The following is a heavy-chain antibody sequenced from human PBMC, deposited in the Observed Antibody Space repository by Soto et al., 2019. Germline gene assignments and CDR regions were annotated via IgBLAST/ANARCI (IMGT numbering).Heavy chain of an antibody. Sequence: PSQTLSLTCAISGDSVSSNSAAWHSIRQSPSRGLEWLGRTYYRTKWYNDYAVSVKSRITINPDTSKNQFSLQLNPVTPEDTAVYYCARVSWDSSSTYYGMDVWGQGTTVTVSS. D-gene: IGHD6-6*01. CDR2: TYYRTKWYN. CDR1: GDSVSSNSAA. V-gene: IGHV6-1*01. J-gene: IGHJ6*02. CDR3: ARVSWDSSSTYYGMDV.